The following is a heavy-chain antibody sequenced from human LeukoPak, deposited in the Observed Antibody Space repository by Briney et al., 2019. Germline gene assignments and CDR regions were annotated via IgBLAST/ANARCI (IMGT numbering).Heavy chain of an antibody. CDR2: IIPIFGKA. V-gene: IGHV1-69*05. CDR3: ATCRWADSQVQQLVTAYYYFSMDV. CDR1: GGTLDNYA. D-gene: IGHD6-6*01. Sequence: ASVKVSCKASGGTLDNYAISWVRQAPGQGLEWMGGIIPIFGKASYAQKFQGRVTITTDGPTNTAYMELNSLRSEDTAVYYCATCRWADSQVQQLVTAYYYFSMDVWGRGTTVTVSS. J-gene: IGHJ6*03.